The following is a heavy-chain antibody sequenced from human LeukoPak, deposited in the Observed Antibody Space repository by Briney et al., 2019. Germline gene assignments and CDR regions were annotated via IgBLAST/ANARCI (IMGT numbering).Heavy chain of an antibody. V-gene: IGHV3-11*04. CDR3: ARDRRTISWYYYYGMDV. CDR2: ISSGGSTI. J-gene: IGHJ6*02. D-gene: IGHD1-7*01. Sequence: GGSLRLSCAASGFTFNDFSMSWIRQAPGKGLEWVSSISSGGSTIYYADSVKGRFTISRDNAKNTLYLQMNSLRAEDTAVYYCARDRRTISWYYYYGMDVWGQGTTVTVSS. CDR1: GFTFNDFS.